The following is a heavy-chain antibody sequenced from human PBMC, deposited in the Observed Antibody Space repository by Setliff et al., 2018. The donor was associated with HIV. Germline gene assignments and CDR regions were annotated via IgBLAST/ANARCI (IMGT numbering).Heavy chain of an antibody. D-gene: IGHD2-8*01. V-gene: IGHV3-9*01. CDR2: ISWNSGTI. CDR3: ARDKGPNLLDY. Sequence: SLRLSCAASGFTFDDYAMHWVRQAPGKGLEWVAGISWNSGTIGYAESLRGRFTISRDNAKNSLYLQMNSLRAEDTAVYYCARDKGPNLLDYWGQGTLVTVSS. J-gene: IGHJ4*02. CDR1: GFTFDDYA.